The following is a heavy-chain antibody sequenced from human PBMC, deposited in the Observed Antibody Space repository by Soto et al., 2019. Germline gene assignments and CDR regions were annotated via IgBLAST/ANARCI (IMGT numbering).Heavy chain of an antibody. Sequence: SEALSLTCTASGGSITRSSYYWGLIRQPPGKGLEWIGNIYYSGSTYYNPSLKSRVTISVDTSKNQFSLKLSSVTAADTAVYYCARDGGTTVVSRAFDMWGQGTMVTVSS. V-gene: IGHV4-39*07. CDR1: GGSITRSSYY. CDR3: ARDGGTTVVSRAFDM. J-gene: IGHJ3*02. CDR2: IYYSGST. D-gene: IGHD4-17*01.